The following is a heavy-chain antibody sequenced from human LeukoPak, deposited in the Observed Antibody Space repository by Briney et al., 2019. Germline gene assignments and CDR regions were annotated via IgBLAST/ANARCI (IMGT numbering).Heavy chain of an antibody. V-gene: IGHV3-23*01. Sequence: GGSLRLSSAVSGLTFSTYAMSWVRQAPGRGLEWVSSISGNGATTYYADSVKGRFTISRDNSKNTAFLQMNGLRAEDTAVYYAFANMYNYMDVRGKGTTVTVSS. CDR3: FANMYNYMDV. D-gene: IGHD2-21*01. CDR1: GLTFSTYA. CDR2: ISGNGATT. J-gene: IGHJ6*03.